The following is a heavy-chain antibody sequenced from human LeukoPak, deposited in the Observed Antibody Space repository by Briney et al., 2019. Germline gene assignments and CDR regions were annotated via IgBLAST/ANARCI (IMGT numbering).Heavy chain of an antibody. CDR3: AKSGGYGLIDY. CDR2: IYYTGST. Sequence: PSETLSLTCAVSGASISGSGYYLGWIRQPPGKGLEWIGNIYYTGSTYYNASLQSRVTISIDMSKNQFSLRLSSVTAAGTAMYYCAKSGGYGLIDYWGQGTLVTVSS. J-gene: IGHJ4*02. D-gene: IGHD6-19*01. V-gene: IGHV4-39*01. CDR1: GASISGSGYY.